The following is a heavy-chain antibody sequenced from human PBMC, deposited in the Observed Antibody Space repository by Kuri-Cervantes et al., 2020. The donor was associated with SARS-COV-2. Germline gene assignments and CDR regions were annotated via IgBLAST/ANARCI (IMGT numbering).Heavy chain of an antibody. J-gene: IGHJ4*02. CDR3: ARARSGFNHFDS. D-gene: IGHD6-19*01. Sequence: SGPTLVKPTQTLTLTCTLFGFSLSSSGVRVSWIRQPPGKALEWLARIDWDDDKFYNTSLKTRLTISKDTSRNQVVLTMTNMDPVDTATYYCARARSGFNHFDSWGQGYLVTVSS. CDR2: IDWDDDK. V-gene: IGHV2-70*04. CDR1: GFSLSSSGVR.